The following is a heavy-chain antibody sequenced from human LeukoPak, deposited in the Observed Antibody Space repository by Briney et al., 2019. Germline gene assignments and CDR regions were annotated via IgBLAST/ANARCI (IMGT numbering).Heavy chain of an antibody. CDR3: AKTGERDY. V-gene: IGHV3-7*01. Sequence: GGSLRLSCAASGFTFSSYAMSWVRQAPGKGLEWVANIKEDGTQKYYVDSVRGRFTISRDNAENSLYLQMNSLRDEDTAVYYCAKTGERDYWGRGTLVTVSS. CDR2: IKEDGTQK. CDR1: GFTFSSYA. D-gene: IGHD7-27*01. J-gene: IGHJ4*02.